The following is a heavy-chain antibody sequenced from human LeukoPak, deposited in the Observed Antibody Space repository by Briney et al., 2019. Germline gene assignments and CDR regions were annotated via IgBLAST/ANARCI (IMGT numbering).Heavy chain of an antibody. CDR2: ISRAGDRT. Sequence: GGSLRLSCVGSGFIFSSYDMGWVRQAPGKGLEWVSSISRAGDRTYYEGSVKGRFTISRDNSRNTMYLQMNSLRAEGTAVYYCARGESFAFDVWGQGTMVTVSS. J-gene: IGHJ3*01. V-gene: IGHV3-23*01. CDR3: ARGESFAFDV. CDR1: GFIFSSYD.